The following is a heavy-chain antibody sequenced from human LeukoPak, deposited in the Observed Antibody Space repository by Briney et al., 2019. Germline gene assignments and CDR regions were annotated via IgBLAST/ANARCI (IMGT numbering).Heavy chain of an antibody. CDR1: GGSISTYY. D-gene: IGHD6-13*01. J-gene: IGHJ2*01. Sequence: SETLSLTCTVSGGSISTYYWSWIRQPPGKGLEWIGYIYYSGSTNYNPSLKSRVTISVDTSKNQFSLKLSSVTAADTAVYYCARESREAASGTYWYFDLWGRGTLVTVSS. V-gene: IGHV4-59*01. CDR2: IYYSGST. CDR3: ARESREAASGTYWYFDL.